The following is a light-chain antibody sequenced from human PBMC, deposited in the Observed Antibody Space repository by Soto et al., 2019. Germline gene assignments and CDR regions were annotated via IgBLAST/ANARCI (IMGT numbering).Light chain of an antibody. CDR1: QSVSSSY. V-gene: IGKV3-20*01. Sequence: EIVLTQSPGTLSLSPGERATLSCRASQSVSSSYLAWYQQKPGQAPRLLIAGASSRATGIPDRFSGSGSGTDLPLTISRLEPEDFAVYYCQQYGSSPWTFGQGTTVDIK. J-gene: IGKJ1*01. CDR3: QQYGSSPWT. CDR2: GAS.